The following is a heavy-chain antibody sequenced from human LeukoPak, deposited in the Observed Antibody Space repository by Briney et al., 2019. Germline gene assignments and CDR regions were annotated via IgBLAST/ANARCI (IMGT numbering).Heavy chain of an antibody. CDR2: IYYSGST. CDR3: ARRGRNSSGWQDYL. J-gene: IGHJ4*02. Sequence: SSETLSLTCTVSGGSISSYYWSWIRQPPGKGLEWIGYIYYSGSTNYNPSLKSRVTISVDTSKNQFSLKLSSVTAADTAVYYCARRGRNSSGWQDYLWGQGTLVTVSS. V-gene: IGHV4-59*01. D-gene: IGHD6-25*01. CDR1: GGSISSYY.